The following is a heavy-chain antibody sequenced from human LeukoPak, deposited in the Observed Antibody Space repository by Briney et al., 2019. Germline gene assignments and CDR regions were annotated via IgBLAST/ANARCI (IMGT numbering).Heavy chain of an antibody. CDR2: ISAYNGNT. Sequence: ASVKVSCKASGGTFTSYGISWVRQAPGQGLEWMGWISAYNGNTNYAQKLQGRVTMTTDTSTSTAYMELRSLRSDDTAVYYCASGYDFWSGRPLGYWGQGTLVTVSS. J-gene: IGHJ4*02. V-gene: IGHV1-18*01. CDR3: ASGYDFWSGRPLGY. D-gene: IGHD3-3*01. CDR1: GGTFTSYG.